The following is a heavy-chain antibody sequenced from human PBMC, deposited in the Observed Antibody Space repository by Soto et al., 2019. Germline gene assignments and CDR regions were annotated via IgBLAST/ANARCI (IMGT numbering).Heavy chain of an antibody. CDR3: ASGGYQLLYGFRFDY. CDR1: GGSISSSSYY. Sequence: QLQLQESGPGLVKPSETLSLTCTVSGGSISSSSYYWGWIRQPPGKGLEWIGSIYYSGSTYYNPSLKSRVTISVDTSKNQFSLKLSSVTAADTAVYYCASGGYQLLYGFRFDYWGQGTLVTVSS. D-gene: IGHD2-2*02. J-gene: IGHJ4*02. CDR2: IYYSGST. V-gene: IGHV4-39*01.